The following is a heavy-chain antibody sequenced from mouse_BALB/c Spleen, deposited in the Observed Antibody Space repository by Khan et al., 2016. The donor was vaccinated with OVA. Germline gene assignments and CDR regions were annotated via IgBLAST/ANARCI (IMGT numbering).Heavy chain of an antibody. J-gene: IGHJ3*01. Sequence: VQLQQSGPGLVQPSQSLSITCTVSGFSLTSYGIHWVRQSPGKGLEWLGVIWSGGSTDYDAAFISRLSISTDNSKCQVFFKMNSLQGNDAAIDYCAKNYDYDEGLVYWGQGTLVTVSA. V-gene: IGHV2-2*02. D-gene: IGHD2-4*01. CDR3: AKNYDYDEGLVY. CDR2: IWSGGST. CDR1: GFSLTSYG.